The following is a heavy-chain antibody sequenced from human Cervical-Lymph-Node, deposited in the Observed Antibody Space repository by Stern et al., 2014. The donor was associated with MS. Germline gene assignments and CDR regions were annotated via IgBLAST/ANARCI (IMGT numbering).Heavy chain of an antibody. CDR3: ARDSGTYSPDY. V-gene: IGHV1-46*03. CDR2: VNPRGTNS. D-gene: IGHD1-26*01. J-gene: IGHJ4*02. CDR1: GYSFSAHF. Sequence: VQLVESGAEVKKPGASVTVSCKASGYSFSAHFMLWVRQAPGQGPEWMGQVNPRGTNSIYAQKFQGRLTVTRDSSTSTTYMELSSLRSEDTAVYYCARDSGTYSPDYWGQGTLVIVSS.